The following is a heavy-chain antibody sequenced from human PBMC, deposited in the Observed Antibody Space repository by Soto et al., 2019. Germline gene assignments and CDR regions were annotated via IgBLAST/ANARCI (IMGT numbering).Heavy chain of an antibody. CDR2: INHSGST. D-gene: IGHD6-6*01. Sequence: SETLSLTCAVYGGSFSGYYWSWIRQPPGKGLEWIGEINHSGSTNYNPSLKSRVTISVDTSKNQFSLKLSSVTAADTAVYYCARKGAAQTYYYYMDVWGKGTTVTVSS. CDR1: GGSFSGYY. V-gene: IGHV4-34*01. CDR3: ARKGAAQTYYYYMDV. J-gene: IGHJ6*03.